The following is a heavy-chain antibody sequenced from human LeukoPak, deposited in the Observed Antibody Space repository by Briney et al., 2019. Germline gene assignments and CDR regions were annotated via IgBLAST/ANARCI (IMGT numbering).Heavy chain of an antibody. Sequence: GGSLRLSCAASGFTVSSNYMSWVRQAPGKGLEWVSVIYSGGSTYYADSVKGRFTISRDNSKNTLYLQMNSLRAEDTAVYYCAREWTGYDSSGYPGLFDYWGQGTLVTVSS. CDR3: AREWTGYDSSGYPGLFDY. CDR1: GFTVSSNY. J-gene: IGHJ4*02. CDR2: IYSGGST. V-gene: IGHV3-53*01. D-gene: IGHD3-22*01.